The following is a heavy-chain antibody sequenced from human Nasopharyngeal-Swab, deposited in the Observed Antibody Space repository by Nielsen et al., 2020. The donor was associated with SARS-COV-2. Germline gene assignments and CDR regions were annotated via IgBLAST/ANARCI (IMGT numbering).Heavy chain of an antibody. CDR1: GFTFSSFG. V-gene: IGHV3-30*03. Sequence: GESLKISCAASGFTFSSFGMHWVRQAPGKGLEWVAFIAHDASNEYYGDSVKGRFSISRDSSTNTLYLQMNNVRAEDTAVYYCARDAPAHYGAFYWGRGTLVTVSS. J-gene: IGHJ4*02. D-gene: IGHD4-17*01. CDR3: ARDAPAHYGAFY. CDR2: IAHDASNE.